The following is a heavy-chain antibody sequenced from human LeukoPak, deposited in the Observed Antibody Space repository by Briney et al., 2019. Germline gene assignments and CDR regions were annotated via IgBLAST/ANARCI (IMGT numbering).Heavy chain of an antibody. CDR3: ARVGAQGIVVVYMSYFDY. CDR2: ISAYNGNT. D-gene: IGHD3-22*01. CDR1: GYTVTSYG. Sequence: ASVKVSCKASGYTVTSYGISWVRQAPGQGLEWMGWISAYNGNTNYAQKLQGRVTMTTDTSTSTAYMELRSLRSDDTAVYYCARVGAQGIVVVYMSYFDYWGQGTLVTVSS. V-gene: IGHV1-18*01. J-gene: IGHJ4*02.